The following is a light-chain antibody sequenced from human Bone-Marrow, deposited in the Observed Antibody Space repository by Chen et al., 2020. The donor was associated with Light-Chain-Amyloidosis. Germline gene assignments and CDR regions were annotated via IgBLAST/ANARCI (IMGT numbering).Light chain of an antibody. CDR3: RSYTITNTLV. J-gene: IGLJ1*01. CDR1: SSDVGGDNH. CDR2: EVT. Sequence: QSALTQPASVSGSPGQSITISCTGTSSDVGGDNHVSWYQQHPDKAPKLMIYEVTNRPSWVPDGFSGSKSDNTASLTISGLQREDGADYFCRSYTITNTLVFGSGTRVTVL. V-gene: IGLV2-14*01.